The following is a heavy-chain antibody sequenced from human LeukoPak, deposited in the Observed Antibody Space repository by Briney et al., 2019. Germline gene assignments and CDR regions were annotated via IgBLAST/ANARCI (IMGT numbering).Heavy chain of an antibody. V-gene: IGHV3-48*01. Sequence: GGSLRLSCAASGFTFSSYGMTWVRQAPGKGLEWVSYISSSSSTIYYADSVKGRFTISRDNAKNSLYLQMNGLRAEDTAVYYCASLHDYGDYWHLYYFDYWGQGTLVTVSS. CDR3: ASLHDYGDYWHLYYFDY. CDR1: GFTFSSYG. J-gene: IGHJ4*02. CDR2: ISSSSSTI. D-gene: IGHD4-17*01.